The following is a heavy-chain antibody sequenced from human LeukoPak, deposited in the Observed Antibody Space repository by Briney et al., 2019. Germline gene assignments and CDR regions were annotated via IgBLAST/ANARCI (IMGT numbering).Heavy chain of an antibody. CDR1: GFTLGSYE. J-gene: IGHJ6*03. CDR3: AKDSKIVEATFRSYHYMNV. Sequence: GRSLRLSCAASGFTLGSYEMNWVRQAPGEGRGWVSYISISGSTTYYADSVKGRFTISRDNSKNRLYLQMNSLRAEDTAVNYCAKDSKIVEATFRSYHYMNVWGKGTAVTVSS. V-gene: IGHV3-48*03. D-gene: IGHD3-16*02. CDR2: ISISGSTT.